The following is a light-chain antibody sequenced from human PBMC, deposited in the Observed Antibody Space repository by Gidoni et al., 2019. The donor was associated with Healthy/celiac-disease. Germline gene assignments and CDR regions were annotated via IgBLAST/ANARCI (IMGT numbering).Light chain of an antibody. V-gene: IGLV2-14*03. CDR3: SSYTSSSTVV. CDR1: SSDVGGYNY. Sequence: QSALPPPASVSGSPGQSITISCTGTSSDVGGYNYVSWYQQHPGKAPKLMIYDVSNRPSGVSNRFSGSKSVNTASLTISGLQAEDEADYYCSSYTSSSTVVFGGGTKLTVL. J-gene: IGLJ2*01. CDR2: DVS.